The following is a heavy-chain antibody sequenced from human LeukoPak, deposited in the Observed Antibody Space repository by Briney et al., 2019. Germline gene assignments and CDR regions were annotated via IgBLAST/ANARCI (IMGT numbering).Heavy chain of an antibody. CDR3: ARHSYDILTGYYAFDI. CDR1: GGSISSGSYY. CDR2: IYTSGST. Sequence: SETLSLTCTVSGGSISSGSYYWSWIRQPAGKRLEWIGRIYTSGSTNYNPSLKRRVTISVDTSKNQFSLKLSSVTAADTAVYYCARHSYDILTGYYAFDIWGQGTMVTVSS. D-gene: IGHD3-9*01. V-gene: IGHV4-61*02. J-gene: IGHJ3*02.